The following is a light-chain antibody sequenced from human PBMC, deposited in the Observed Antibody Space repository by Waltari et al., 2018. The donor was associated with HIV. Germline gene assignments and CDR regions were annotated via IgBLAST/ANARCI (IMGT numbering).Light chain of an antibody. Sequence: HSVLAQPPSASGTPGQRVTIPCSGSTSNIGGNTVSWYPQLPGTAPKLLIYSNNERPSGVPDRLSGSTSGTSASLVISGLQSEDEADYYCAAWDDSLKGGAFGTGTKVTVL. J-gene: IGLJ1*01. CDR3: AAWDDSLKGGA. CDR1: TSNIGGNT. V-gene: IGLV1-44*01. CDR2: SNN.